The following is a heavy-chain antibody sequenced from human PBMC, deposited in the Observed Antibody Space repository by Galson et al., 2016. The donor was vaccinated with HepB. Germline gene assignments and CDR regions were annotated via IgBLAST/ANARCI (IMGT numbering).Heavy chain of an antibody. Sequence: SETLSLTCTVSGDSISSYYWSWIRQTPGKGLEWIGYIYYTGSTKYNPSLKSRVTISVDASENQFSLKLSSVTAADTAVYYCARVRGQPSWFDPWGQGILVTVSS. D-gene: IGHD6-13*01. V-gene: IGHV4-59*01. J-gene: IGHJ5*02. CDR2: IYYTGST. CDR3: ARVRGQPSWFDP. CDR1: GDSISSYY.